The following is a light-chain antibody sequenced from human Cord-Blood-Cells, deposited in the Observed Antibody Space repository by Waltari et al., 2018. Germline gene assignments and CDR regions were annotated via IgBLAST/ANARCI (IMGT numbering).Light chain of an antibody. V-gene: IGLV2-11*01. J-gene: IGLJ1*01. CDR2: DVS. Sequence: QSALTPPRSVSGSPGQSVTISCTGTSSDLCGYNYVSWYPQHPGKAPKLMIYDVSKRPSGVPDRFSGSKSGNTASLTISGLQAEDEADYYCCSYAGSYTFDVFGTGTKVTVL. CDR1: SSDLCGYNY. CDR3: CSYAGSYTFDV.